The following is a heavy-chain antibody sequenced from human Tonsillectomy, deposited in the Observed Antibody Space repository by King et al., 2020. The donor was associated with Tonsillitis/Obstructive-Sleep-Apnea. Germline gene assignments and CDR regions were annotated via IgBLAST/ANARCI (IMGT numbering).Heavy chain of an antibody. D-gene: IGHD3-3*01. Sequence: VQLVESGGGVVQPGRSLRLSCAASGFTFSSYAMHWVRQAPGKGLEWVAVISYDGNNKYYADSVKGRFTISRDNSMNTLYLQTNSLRAEDTAVYYCARASGGDFWSGQHGLDMDVWGKGTTVIVSS. CDR3: ARASGGDFWSGQHGLDMDV. CDR1: GFTFSSYA. CDR2: ISYDGNNK. J-gene: IGHJ6*03. V-gene: IGHV3-30*01.